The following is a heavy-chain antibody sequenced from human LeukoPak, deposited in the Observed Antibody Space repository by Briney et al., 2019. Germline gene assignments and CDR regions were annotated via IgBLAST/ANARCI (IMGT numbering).Heavy chain of an antibody. CDR1: GFTFSTYS. CDR2: IRSSSSYI. Sequence: GGSLRLSCAASGFTFSTYSMNWVRQAPGKGLEWVSSIRSSSSYIYYADSVKGRFTISRDHANNSVYLQMNSLRAEDTAVYYCARDYYHDSSGYIPAGDALDIWGQGTMVTVSS. V-gene: IGHV3-21*06. J-gene: IGHJ3*02. D-gene: IGHD3-22*01. CDR3: ARDYYHDSSGYIPAGDALDI.